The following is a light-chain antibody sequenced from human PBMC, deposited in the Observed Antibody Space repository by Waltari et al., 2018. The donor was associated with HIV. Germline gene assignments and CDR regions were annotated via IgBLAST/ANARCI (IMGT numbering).Light chain of an antibody. Sequence: QSALTQPRSVSGSPGQSVTMSCSGTSRDVGGYNYVSWYQQHPGKAPKLMIYDVNKRPSGVPDRFSGSKSGNTASLTISGLQAEDEADYYCCSYAGSYSYVVLGGGTKLTVL. CDR3: CSYAGSYSYVV. CDR1: SRDVGGYNY. V-gene: IGLV2-11*01. J-gene: IGLJ2*01. CDR2: DVN.